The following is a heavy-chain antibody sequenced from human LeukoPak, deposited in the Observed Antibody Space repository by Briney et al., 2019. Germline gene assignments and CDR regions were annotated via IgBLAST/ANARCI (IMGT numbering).Heavy chain of an antibody. Sequence: PSETLSLTCAVSGGSISSGGYSWSWIRQPPGKGLEWIGYIYHSGSTYYNPSLKSRVTISVDRSKNQFSLKLSSVTAAGTAVYFCARDQALYDSSGYAIYAMDVWGQGTTVTVSS. J-gene: IGHJ6*02. D-gene: IGHD3-22*01. CDR1: GGSISSGGYS. CDR2: IYHSGST. V-gene: IGHV4-30-2*01. CDR3: ARDQALYDSSGYAIYAMDV.